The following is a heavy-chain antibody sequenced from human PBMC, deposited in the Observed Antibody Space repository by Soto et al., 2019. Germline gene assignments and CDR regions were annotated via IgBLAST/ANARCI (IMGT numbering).Heavy chain of an antibody. CDR2: ISSSGSTI. J-gene: IGHJ4*02. CDR1: GFTFSDFY. Sequence: QVQLVESGGGLVKPGGSLRLSCAASGFTFSDFYMSWIRQAPGKGLEWVSYISSSGSTIYYADSVKGRFTISRDNAKNSLYRQMNSLRAEDTAVYYGARDRSSIAVTDMVDYWGQGTLVTVSS. D-gene: IGHD6-19*01. CDR3: ARDRSSIAVTDMVDY. V-gene: IGHV3-11*01.